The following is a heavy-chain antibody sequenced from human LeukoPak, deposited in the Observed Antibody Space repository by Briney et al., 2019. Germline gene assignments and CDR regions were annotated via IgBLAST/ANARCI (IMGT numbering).Heavy chain of an antibody. D-gene: IGHD6-13*01. V-gene: IGHV4-61*01. J-gene: IGHJ1*01. CDR1: GGSISSGSYY. CDR2: IYYSGST. CDR3: ARSAAGHREYFQH. Sequence: SETLSLTCTVSGGSISSGSYYWSWIRQPPGKGLEWIGYIYYSGSTNYNPSLKSRVTISVDTSKNQFSLKLSSVTAADTAVYYCARSAAGHREYFQHWGQGTLVTVSS.